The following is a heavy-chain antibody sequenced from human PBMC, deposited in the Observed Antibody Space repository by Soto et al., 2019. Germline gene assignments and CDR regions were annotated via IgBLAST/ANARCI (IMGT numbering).Heavy chain of an antibody. J-gene: IGHJ4*02. D-gene: IGHD5-12*01. Sequence: GGSLRLSCAASGFTFNYYTMNWVRQAPGKGLEWVSSISSSSGYIYYADSVKGRFTISRDNAKNSLYLQMNSLRAEDTAVYYCARDSGYDWRLFDYWGQGTLVTVSS. V-gene: IGHV3-21*01. CDR2: ISSSSGYI. CDR3: ARDSGYDWRLFDY. CDR1: GFTFNYYT.